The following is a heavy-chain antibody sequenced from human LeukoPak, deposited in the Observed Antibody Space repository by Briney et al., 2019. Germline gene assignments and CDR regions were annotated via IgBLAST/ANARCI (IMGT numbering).Heavy chain of an antibody. CDR3: ARDGLKVEYYYDSSGYYGRFDY. V-gene: IGHV3-30*04. D-gene: IGHD3-22*01. Sequence: GSLRLSCAASGFTFSSYAMHWVRQAPGKGLEWVAAISYDGSNKYYADSVKGRFTISRDNSKNTLYLQMNSLRTEDTAVYYCARDGLKVEYYYDSSGYYGRFDYWGQGTLVTVSS. J-gene: IGHJ4*02. CDR1: GFTFSSYA. CDR2: ISYDGSNK.